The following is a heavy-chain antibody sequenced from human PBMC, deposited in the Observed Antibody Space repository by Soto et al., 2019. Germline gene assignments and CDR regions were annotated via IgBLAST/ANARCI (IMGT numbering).Heavy chain of an antibody. CDR1: GYTFTSYD. J-gene: IGHJ5*02. Sequence: ASVKVSCKASGYTFTSYDINWVRQATGQGLEWMGWMNPNSGNTGYAQKFQGRVTMTRNTSISTAYMELSSLRSEDTAVYYCARDMYYDLWSGYPRFNPLRHATLFPV. V-gene: IGHV1-8*01. D-gene: IGHD3-3*01. CDR2: MNPNSGNT. CDR3: ARDMYYDLWSGYPRFNP.